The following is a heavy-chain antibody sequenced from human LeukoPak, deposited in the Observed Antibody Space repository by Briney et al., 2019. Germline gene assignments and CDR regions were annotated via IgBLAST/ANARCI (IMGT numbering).Heavy chain of an antibody. CDR1: GFTFSSYS. D-gene: IGHD1-14*01. V-gene: IGHV3-21*01. Sequence: PGGSLRLSCAASGFTFSSYSMNWVRQAPGKGLEWVSSISSSSSYIYYADSVKGRFTISRDNAKNSLYLQMNSLRAEDTAVYYCARILRGTLGPNDYWGQGTLVTVSS. J-gene: IGHJ4*02. CDR2: ISSSSSYI. CDR3: ARILRGTLGPNDY.